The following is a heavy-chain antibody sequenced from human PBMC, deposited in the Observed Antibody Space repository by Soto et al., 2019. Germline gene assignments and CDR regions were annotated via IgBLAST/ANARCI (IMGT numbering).Heavy chain of an antibody. Sequence: GGSLRLSCAASGFTFDDYTMHWVRQAPGKGLEWVSLISWDGGSTYYADSVKGRFTISRDNSKNSLYLQMNSLRTEDTALYYCAKDMYSSSRAARYYYYGMDVWGQGTTVTVSS. J-gene: IGHJ6*02. CDR2: ISWDGGST. CDR3: AKDMYSSSRAARYYYYGMDV. V-gene: IGHV3-43*01. CDR1: GFTFDDYT. D-gene: IGHD6-13*01.